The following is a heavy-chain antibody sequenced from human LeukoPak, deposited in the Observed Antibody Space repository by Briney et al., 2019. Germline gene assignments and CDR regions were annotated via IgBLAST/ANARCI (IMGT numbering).Heavy chain of an antibody. D-gene: IGHD4-17*01. Sequence: GGSLRLSCAASGFTFDDYAMHWVRQAPGKGLEWVSGISWNSGSIGYADSVKGRFTISRDNAKNSLYLQMNSLRAEDTALYYCAKDISGEVGDYQRHYYYGMDVWGQGTTVTVSS. CDR2: ISWNSGSI. CDR1: GFTFDDYA. J-gene: IGHJ6*02. V-gene: IGHV3-9*01. CDR3: AKDISGEVGDYQRHYYYGMDV.